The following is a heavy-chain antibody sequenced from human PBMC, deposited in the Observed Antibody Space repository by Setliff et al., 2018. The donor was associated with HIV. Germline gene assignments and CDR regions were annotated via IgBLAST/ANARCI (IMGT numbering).Heavy chain of an antibody. CDR1: GFTFSSYA. V-gene: IGHV3-23*01. CDR2: ISGSGGDT. J-gene: IGHJ4*02. CDR3: AKKTAAYTSGSWLHY. D-gene: IGHD3-10*01. Sequence: GGSLRLSCASSGFTFSSYAMTWVRQAPGKGLECVAVISGSGGDTYYADSVKGLFVISREKSKSTLYLQMNSLRAEDTAVYYCAKKTAAYTSGSWLHYWGQGTLVTAPQ.